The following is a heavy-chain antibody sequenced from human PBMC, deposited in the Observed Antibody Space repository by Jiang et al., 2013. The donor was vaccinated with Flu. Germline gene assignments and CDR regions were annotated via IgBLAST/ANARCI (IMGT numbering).Heavy chain of an antibody. D-gene: IGHD1-7*01. V-gene: IGHV1-69*01. CDR3: ARAAYNWNYGSPAYGAFDI. J-gene: IGHJ3*02. Sequence: GQGLEWMGGIIPIFGTANYAQKFQGRVTITADESTSTAYMELSSLRSEDTAVYYCARAAYNWNYGSPAYGAFDIWGQGTMVTVSS. CDR2: IIPIFGTA.